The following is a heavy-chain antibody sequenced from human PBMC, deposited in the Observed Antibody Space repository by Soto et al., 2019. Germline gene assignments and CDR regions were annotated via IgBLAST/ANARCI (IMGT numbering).Heavy chain of an antibody. CDR3: AKVGCSSTSCHHRRGGTWFDP. Sequence: EVQLLESGGGLVQPGGSLRLSCAASGFTFSSYAMSWVRQAPGKGLEWVSAISGSGGSTYYADSVKGRFTISRDNSKNTLYLQMNSLRAEDTAVYYCAKVGCSSTSCHHRRGGTWFDPWGQGTLVTVSS. D-gene: IGHD2-2*01. J-gene: IGHJ5*02. CDR1: GFTFSSYA. CDR2: ISGSGGST. V-gene: IGHV3-23*01.